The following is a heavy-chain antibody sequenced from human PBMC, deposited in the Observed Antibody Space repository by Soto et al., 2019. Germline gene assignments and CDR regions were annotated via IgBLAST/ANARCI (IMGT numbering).Heavy chain of an antibody. Sequence: GASVKVSCKASGYTFTSYAMHWVRQAPGRRLEWMGWINAGNGNTKYSQKFQGRVTITRDTSASTAYMELSSLRSEDTAVYYCARVPSASDYYYGMDVWGQGTTVTVSS. CDR1: GYTFTSYA. CDR2: INAGNGNT. J-gene: IGHJ6*02. CDR3: ARVPSASDYYYGMDV. V-gene: IGHV1-3*01.